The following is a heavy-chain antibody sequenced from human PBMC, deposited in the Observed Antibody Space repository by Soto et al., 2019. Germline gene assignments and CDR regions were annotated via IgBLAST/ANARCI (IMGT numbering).Heavy chain of an antibody. CDR1: GYSFTSYW. CDR2: IYPGDSDT. V-gene: IGHV5-51*01. J-gene: IGHJ4*02. D-gene: IGHD3-16*02. Sequence: LGESLKISXKGSGYSFTSYWIGWVRQMPGKGLEWMGIIYPGDSDTRYSPSFQGQVTISADKSISTAYLQWSSLKASDTAMYYCARLTDIVYSYFDYWGQGTLVTVSS. CDR3: ARLTDIVYSYFDY.